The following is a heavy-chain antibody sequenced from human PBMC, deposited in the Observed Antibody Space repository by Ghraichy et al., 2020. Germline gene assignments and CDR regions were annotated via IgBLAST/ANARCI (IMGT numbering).Heavy chain of an antibody. CDR1: GYTFTSYA. D-gene: IGHD4-17*01. V-gene: IGHV1-3*01. J-gene: IGHJ4*02. CDR2: INAGNGNT. Sequence: ASVKVSCKASGYTFTSYAMHWVRQAPGQRLEWMGWINAGNGNTKYSQKFQGRVTITRDTSASTAYMELSSLRSEDTAVYYCAGDRYLGRSTYGDYVGELDYWGQGTLVTVSS. CDR3: AGDRYLGRSTYGDYVGELDY.